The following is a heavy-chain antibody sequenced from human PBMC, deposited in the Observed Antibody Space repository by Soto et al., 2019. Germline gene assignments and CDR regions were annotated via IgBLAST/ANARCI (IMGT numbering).Heavy chain of an antibody. Sequence: SETLSLTCTVSGDSIRSSYWTWIRQAPGRGLEWIGDIYHTGTTNYNPSLKSRVSISVDTSKNQFSLRLRSVTAADTAIYFCAKISAGSTDETMFTVFDHWGQGTLVTVS. V-gene: IGHV4-59*03. D-gene: IGHD6-13*01. CDR3: AKISAGSTDETMFTVFDH. J-gene: IGHJ4*02. CDR1: GDSIRSSY. CDR2: IYHTGTT.